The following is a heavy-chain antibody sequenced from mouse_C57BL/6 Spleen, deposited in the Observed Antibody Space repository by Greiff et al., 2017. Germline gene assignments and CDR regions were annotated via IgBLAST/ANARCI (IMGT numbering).Heavy chain of an antibody. Sequence: EVMLMESGGGLVQPGGSLSLSCAASGFTFTDYYMSWVRQPPGKALEWLGFIRNKANGYTTEYSASVKGRFTISRDNSQSILYLQMNALRAEDSATYYCARYRAVAARYIDVWGTGTTVTVSS. V-gene: IGHV7-3*01. CDR2: IRNKANGYTT. CDR3: ARYRAVAARYIDV. J-gene: IGHJ1*03. D-gene: IGHD3-3*01. CDR1: GFTFTDYY.